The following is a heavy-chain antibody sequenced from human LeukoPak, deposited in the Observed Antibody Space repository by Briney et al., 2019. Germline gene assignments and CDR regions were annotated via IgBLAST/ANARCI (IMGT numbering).Heavy chain of an antibody. CDR3: ARPAYCGGDCYSYFDY. Sequence: KPSETLSLTCTVSGGPISSSSYYWGWIRQPPGKGLEWIGSIYYSGSTYYNPSLKSRVTISVDTSKNQFSLKLSSVTAADTAVYYCARPAYCGGDCYSYFDYWGQGTLVTVSS. J-gene: IGHJ4*02. V-gene: IGHV4-39*07. CDR2: IYYSGST. CDR1: GGPISSSSYY. D-gene: IGHD2-21*02.